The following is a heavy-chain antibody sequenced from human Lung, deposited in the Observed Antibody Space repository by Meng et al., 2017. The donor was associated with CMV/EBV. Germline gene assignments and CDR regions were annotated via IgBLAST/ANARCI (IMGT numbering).Heavy chain of an antibody. CDR3: ARRQYQLVGLAAFDI. Sequence: ASXXVSXKASGYTFTGYYMHWVRQAPGQGLEWMGWINPNSGGTNYAQKFQGRVTMTRDTSISTAYMELSRLRSDDTAVYYCARRQYQLVGLAAFDISGQGXMVTVSS. J-gene: IGHJ3*02. CDR1: GYTFTGYY. V-gene: IGHV1-2*02. CDR2: INPNSGGT. D-gene: IGHD2-2*01.